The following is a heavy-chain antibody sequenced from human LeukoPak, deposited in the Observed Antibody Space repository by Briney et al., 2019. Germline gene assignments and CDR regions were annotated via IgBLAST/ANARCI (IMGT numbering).Heavy chain of an antibody. CDR2: ISYDGSNK. Sequence: GGSLRLSCAASGFTLSSYAMHWVRQAPGKGLEWVAVISYDGSNKYYADSVKGRFTISRDNSKNTLYLQMNSLRAEDTAVYYCARGRIVGAIFIWGQGTMVTVSS. V-gene: IGHV3-30*04. CDR1: GFTLSSYA. J-gene: IGHJ3*02. CDR3: ARGRIVGAIFI. D-gene: IGHD1-26*01.